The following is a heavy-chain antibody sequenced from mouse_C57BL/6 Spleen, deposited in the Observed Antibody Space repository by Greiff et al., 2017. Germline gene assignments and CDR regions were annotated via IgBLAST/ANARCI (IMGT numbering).Heavy chain of an antibody. V-gene: IGHV1-15*01. CDR2: IDPETGGP. J-gene: IGHJ4*01. CDR3: TRGAQATYYAMDY. D-gene: IGHD3-2*02. Sequence: QVQLKQSGAELVRPGASVTLSCKASGYTFTDYEMHWVKQTPVHGLEWIGAIDPETGGPAYNQKFKCKAILTADKSSSTAYMELRSLTSEDSAVYYCTRGAQATYYAMDYWGQGTSVTVSS. CDR1: GYTFTDYE.